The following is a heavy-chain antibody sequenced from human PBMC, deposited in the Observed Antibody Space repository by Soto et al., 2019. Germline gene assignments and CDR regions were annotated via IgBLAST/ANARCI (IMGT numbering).Heavy chain of an antibody. Sequence: ASVKVSCKASGYTFTSYDINWVRQATGQGLEWMGWMNPNSGNTGYAQKFQGRVTMTRNTSISTAYMELSSLRSEDTAVYYCARVYCSGGSCYSGDAFDIWGQGTMVTGSS. D-gene: IGHD2-15*01. CDR2: MNPNSGNT. CDR1: GYTFTSYD. J-gene: IGHJ3*02. CDR3: ARVYCSGGSCYSGDAFDI. V-gene: IGHV1-8*01.